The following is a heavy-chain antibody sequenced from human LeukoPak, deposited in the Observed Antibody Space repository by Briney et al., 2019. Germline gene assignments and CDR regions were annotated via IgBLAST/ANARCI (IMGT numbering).Heavy chain of an antibody. CDR3: AKDLEIAVAVPTFDY. V-gene: IGHV3-23*01. D-gene: IGHD6-19*01. Sequence: QTGGSLRLSCAASGFTFSSYGMHWVRQAPGKGLEWVSAISGSGGSTYYADSVKGRFTISGDNSKNTLYLQMNSLRAEDTAVYYCAKDLEIAVAVPTFDYWGQGTLVTVSS. J-gene: IGHJ4*02. CDR1: GFTFSSYG. CDR2: ISGSGGST.